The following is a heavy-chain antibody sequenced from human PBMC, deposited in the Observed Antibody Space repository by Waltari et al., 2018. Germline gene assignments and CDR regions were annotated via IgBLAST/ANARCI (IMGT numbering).Heavy chain of an antibody. Sequence: EVQLVESGGGFVQSGGSLRLSCSASGFIFSNYAMHWVRQSPGKGREYVSAISNNGDTTYYIDSVKGRFSISRDNSKNTLYLQVNSLTTEDSAVYYCVKLSSDIWGQGTRVTVSS. CDR1: GFIFSNYA. CDR3: VKLSSDI. V-gene: IGHV3-64D*08. D-gene: IGHD3-16*02. CDR2: ISNNGDTT. J-gene: IGHJ4*02.